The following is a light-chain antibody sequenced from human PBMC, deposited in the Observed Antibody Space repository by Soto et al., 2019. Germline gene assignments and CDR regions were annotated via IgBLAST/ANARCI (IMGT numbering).Light chain of an antibody. V-gene: IGLV3-25*03. CDR2: QET. Sequence: SYELTQLPSVSVSPGQTATITCSGDALPRHYSYWYQQRPGQAPTLVIYQETERPSDIPERFSGSRSGTTVTLTISGVQPEDEADYYCQSEDISGTSVVFGGGTKLTVL. CDR1: ALPRHY. CDR3: QSEDISGTSVV. J-gene: IGLJ2*01.